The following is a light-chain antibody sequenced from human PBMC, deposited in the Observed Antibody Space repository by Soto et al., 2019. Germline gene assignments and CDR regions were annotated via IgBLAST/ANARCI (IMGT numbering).Light chain of an antibody. CDR3: QQYNGWPPRT. V-gene: IGKV3-15*01. Sequence: EIVMTQSPATVSVSPGERATLSCRASQSIYNNLAWYQQKPGQAPRLLIYGASTRATGIPARFSGRRSGTEFTLTISSLQSEDFAVYYCQQYNGWPPRTFGRGTKVEIK. CDR1: QSIYNN. J-gene: IGKJ1*01. CDR2: GAS.